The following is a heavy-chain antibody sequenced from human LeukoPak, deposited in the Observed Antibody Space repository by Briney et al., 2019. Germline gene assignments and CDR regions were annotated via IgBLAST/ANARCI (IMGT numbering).Heavy chain of an antibody. J-gene: IGHJ6*03. Sequence: ASVKVSCKASGGTFSSYAISWVRQAPGQGLEWMGGIIPIFGTANYAQKFQGRVTITADESTSTAYMELSSLRSEDTAVCYCARVGQYYYGSGSYSASYYYYYYYMDVWGKGTTVTISS. CDR2: IIPIFGTA. V-gene: IGHV1-69*13. CDR3: ARVGQYYYGSGSYSASYYYYYYYMDV. D-gene: IGHD3-10*01. CDR1: GGTFSSYA.